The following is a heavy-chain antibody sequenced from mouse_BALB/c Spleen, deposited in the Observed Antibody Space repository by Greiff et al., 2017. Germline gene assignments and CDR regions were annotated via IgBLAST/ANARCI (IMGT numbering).Heavy chain of an antibody. CDR3: ARNGYYEYYALDY. J-gene: IGHJ4*01. CDR1: GFTFSSFG. D-gene: IGHD2-3*01. Sequence: EVKLVESGGGLVQPGGSRKLSCAASGFTFSSFGMHWVRQAPEKGLEWVAYISSGSSTIYYADTVKGRFTISRDNPKNTLFLQMTSLRSEDTAMYYCARNGYYEYYALDYWGQGTSVTVSA. CDR2: ISSGSSTI. V-gene: IGHV5-17*02.